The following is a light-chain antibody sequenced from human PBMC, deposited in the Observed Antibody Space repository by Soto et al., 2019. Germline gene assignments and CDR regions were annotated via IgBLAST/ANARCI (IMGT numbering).Light chain of an antibody. J-gene: IGKJ1*01. Sequence: EIVLTQSPGTLSLVPGQRATLSCRASQSVRSSFLAWLQQKPGQPPRLLIYGASIRAPGIPDRFSGSGSGTDFTLTISRLEPGDFAVYYCQQYHRSPRTFGQGTKVEIK. CDR3: QQYHRSPRT. V-gene: IGKV3-20*01. CDR1: QSVRSSF. CDR2: GAS.